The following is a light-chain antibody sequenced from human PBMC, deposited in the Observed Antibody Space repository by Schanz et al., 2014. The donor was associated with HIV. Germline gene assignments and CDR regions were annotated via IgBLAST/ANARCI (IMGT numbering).Light chain of an antibody. CDR2: EVS. J-gene: IGLJ2*01. CDR1: SSDVGSYNL. CDR3: CSYAGRCL. V-gene: IGLV2-23*02. Sequence: QSALTQPASVSGSPGQSITISCTGTSSDVGSYNLVSWYQQHPGKAPKLMIYEVSKRPSGVSNRFSGSKSGNTASLTISGLQAEDEADYYCCSYAGRCLFGGGTKLTVL.